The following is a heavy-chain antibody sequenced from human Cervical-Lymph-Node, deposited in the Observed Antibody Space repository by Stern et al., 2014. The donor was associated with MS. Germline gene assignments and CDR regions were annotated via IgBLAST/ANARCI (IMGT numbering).Heavy chain of an antibody. V-gene: IGHV4-61*01. Sequence: QVQLVESGPGLVKPSETLSLTCTVSGGSVSSGSYYWSWIRQPPGKGLEWIGYIYYSGSTNYNPSLKSRVTISVDTSKNQFSLKLSSVTAADTAVYYCARGLVAGTRNFDYWGQGTLVTVSS. J-gene: IGHJ4*02. CDR3: ARGLVAGTRNFDY. CDR2: IYYSGST. D-gene: IGHD6-19*01. CDR1: GGSVSSGSYY.